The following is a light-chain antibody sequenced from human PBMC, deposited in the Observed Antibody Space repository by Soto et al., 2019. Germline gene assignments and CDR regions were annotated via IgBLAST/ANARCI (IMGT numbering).Light chain of an antibody. CDR3: SSYTSSRTAV. V-gene: IGLV2-14*01. CDR2: DVN. Sequence: QSALTQPASVSGSPGQSITISCTGTSSDIGGYNYVSWYQQHPGKAPKLMIYDVNNRPSGVSNRFSGSKSGNTASLTISGLQAEDEADYYCSSYTSSRTAVFGGGTKLTVL. J-gene: IGLJ2*01. CDR1: SSDIGGYNY.